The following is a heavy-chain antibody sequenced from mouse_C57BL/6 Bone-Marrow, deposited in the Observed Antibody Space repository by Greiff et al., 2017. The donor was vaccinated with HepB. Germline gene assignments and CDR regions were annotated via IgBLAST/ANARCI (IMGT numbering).Heavy chain of an antibody. CDR3: AREGGKATRAMDY. J-gene: IGHJ4*01. CDR2: IYPGSGST. CDR1: GYTFTSYW. Sequence: VQLQQPGAELVKPGASVKMSCKASGYTFTSYWITWVKQRPGQGLEWIGDIYPGSGSTNYNEKFKSKATLTVDTSSSTAYMQLSSLTSEDSAVYYWAREGGKATRAMDYWGQGTSVTVSS. D-gene: IGHD3-2*02. V-gene: IGHV1-55*01.